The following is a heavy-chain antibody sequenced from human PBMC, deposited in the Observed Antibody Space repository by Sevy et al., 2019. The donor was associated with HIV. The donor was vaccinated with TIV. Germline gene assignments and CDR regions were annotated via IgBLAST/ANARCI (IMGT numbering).Heavy chain of an antibody. V-gene: IGHV3-7*01. CDR1: GFTFSSYW. J-gene: IGHJ4*02. D-gene: IGHD6-19*01. CDR3: ARDLYSSGWLFEY. Sequence: GGSLRLSCAASGFTFSSYWMSWVRQAPGKGLEWVANIKQDGSEKYYVDSVKGRFTISRDNAKNSLYLQMNSLRAEDTAVYYCARDLYSSGWLFEYWGQGTLVTVSS. CDR2: IKQDGSEK.